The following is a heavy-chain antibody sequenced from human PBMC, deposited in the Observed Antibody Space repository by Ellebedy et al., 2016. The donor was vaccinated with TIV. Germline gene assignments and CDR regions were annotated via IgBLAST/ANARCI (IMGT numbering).Heavy chain of an antibody. CDR1: AFSFRSNS. Sequence: GESLKISCVVPAFSFRSNSMTWVRQAPGEGLQWVSLIHSDGSTYYTHSLKGRFTISRDTSKSTLYPQMNNLRSEDRAVYYCASQMGPLPGADTYDYYGLDVWGQGTTVTVSS. V-gene: IGHV3-53*01. CDR3: ASQMGPLPGADTYDYYGLDV. J-gene: IGHJ6*02. CDR2: IHSDGST. D-gene: IGHD6-13*01.